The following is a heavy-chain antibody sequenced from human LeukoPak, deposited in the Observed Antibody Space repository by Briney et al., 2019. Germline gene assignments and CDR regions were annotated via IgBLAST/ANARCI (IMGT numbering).Heavy chain of an antibody. J-gene: IGHJ4*02. CDR2: ISLSGTMI. D-gene: IGHD5-18*01. CDR1: GFIFSDCY. CDR3: ARGSGSRYGPFDY. Sequence: GGSLRLSCAASGFIFSDCYMSWIRQAPGKGLEWVSDISLSGTMIYYADSVKGRFTISRGNARNSLYLHMDSLRVEDTAVYYCARGSGSRYGPFDYWGQGTLVTVSS. V-gene: IGHV3-11*04.